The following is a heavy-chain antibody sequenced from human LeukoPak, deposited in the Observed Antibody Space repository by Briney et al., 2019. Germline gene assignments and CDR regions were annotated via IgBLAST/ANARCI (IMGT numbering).Heavy chain of an antibody. V-gene: IGHV3-11*01. Sequence: AGGSLRLSCAASGFTFSDYYMSWIRQAPGKGLEWVSYISTSGSNTYYADSVKGRFTISRDNAKNSLYLQMNSLRGEDTAAYYCATMHWYAFDYWGQGTLVTASS. CDR3: ATMHWYAFDY. J-gene: IGHJ4*02. CDR1: GFTFSDYY. CDR2: ISTSGSNT. D-gene: IGHD6-13*01.